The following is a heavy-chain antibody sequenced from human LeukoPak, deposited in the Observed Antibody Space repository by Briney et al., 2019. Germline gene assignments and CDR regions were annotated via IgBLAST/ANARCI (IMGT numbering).Heavy chain of an antibody. CDR2: ISGSGGSI. Sequence: PGGSLRLSCAASGFTFNSYAMSWVRQAPGKGLEWVSVISGSGGSIYYADSVKGRFTISRDNSKNTLYLQMNSLRAEDTAVYYCARNENSGWGYFDYWGQGTLVTVSS. J-gene: IGHJ4*02. CDR3: ARNENSGWGYFDY. V-gene: IGHV3-23*01. CDR1: GFTFNSYA. D-gene: IGHD5-12*01.